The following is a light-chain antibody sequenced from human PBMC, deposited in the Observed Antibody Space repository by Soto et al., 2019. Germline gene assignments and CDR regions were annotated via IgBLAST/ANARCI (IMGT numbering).Light chain of an antibody. V-gene: IGKV3-20*01. CDR2: ATS. J-gene: IGKJ5*01. CDR1: ESVSSIY. CDR3: QQNGSSPIT. Sequence: SESVSSIYLAWNKQKPGQAPSLLVYATSSRATGIPEGFGDSESGTDFSLTISRLGPKDFALYYCQQNGSSPITFGQGTRLEIK.